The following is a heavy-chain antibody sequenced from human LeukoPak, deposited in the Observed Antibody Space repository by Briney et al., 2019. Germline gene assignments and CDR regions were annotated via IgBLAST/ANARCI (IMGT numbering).Heavy chain of an antibody. CDR1: GSTFSDHY. J-gene: IGHJ6*02. CDR2: ISSSSSYI. CDR3: ARERATVTPYYYYYGMDV. Sequence: PGGSLRLSCAASGSGSTFSDHYMDWVRQAPGKGLEWVSSISSSSSYIYYADSVKGRFTISRDNAKNSLYLQMNSLRAEDTAVYYCARERATVTPYYYYYGMDVWGQGTTVTVSS. D-gene: IGHD4-17*01. V-gene: IGHV3-21*01.